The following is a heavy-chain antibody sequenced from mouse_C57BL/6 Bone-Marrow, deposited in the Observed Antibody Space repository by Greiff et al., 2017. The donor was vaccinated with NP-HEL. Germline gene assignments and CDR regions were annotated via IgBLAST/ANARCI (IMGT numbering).Heavy chain of an antibody. CDR1: GYTFTNYW. V-gene: IGHV1-63*01. J-gene: IGHJ4*01. D-gene: IGHD1-1*01. CDR2: IYPGGGYT. CDR3: ARGAHYYGSSSYAMDY. Sequence: QVQLQQSGAELVRPGPSVKMSCKASGYTFTNYWIGWAKQRPGHGLEWIGDIYPGGGYTNYNEKFKGKAILTADKSSSTAYMQFSSLTSEDTAIYYCARGAHYYGSSSYAMDYWGQGTSVTVSS.